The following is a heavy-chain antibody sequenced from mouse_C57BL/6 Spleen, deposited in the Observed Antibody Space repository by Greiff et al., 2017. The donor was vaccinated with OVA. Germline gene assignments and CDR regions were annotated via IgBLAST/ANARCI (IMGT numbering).Heavy chain of an antibody. D-gene: IGHD1-1*01. J-gene: IGHJ3*01. CDR2: IYPGDGDT. CDR3: ARRGYYGSSYEGVFFAY. Sequence: QVQLKESGPELVKPGASVKISCKASGYAFSSSWMNWVKQRPGKGLEWIGRIYPGDGDTNYNGKFKGKATLTADKSSSTAYMQLSSLTSEDSAVYFCARRGYYGSSYEGVFFAYWGQGTLVTVSA. CDR1: GYAFSSSW. V-gene: IGHV1-82*01.